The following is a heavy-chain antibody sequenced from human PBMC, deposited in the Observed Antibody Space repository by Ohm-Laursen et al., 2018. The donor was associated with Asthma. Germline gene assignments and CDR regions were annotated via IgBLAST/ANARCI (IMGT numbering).Heavy chain of an antibody. J-gene: IGHJ4*02. CDR1: GFTFSSYA. D-gene: IGHD3-22*01. CDR3: ANGYYDAGYFDY. V-gene: IGHV3-23*01. CDR2: ISGSGGST. Sequence: SLRLSCSAPGFTFSSYAMSWVRQAPGKGLEWVSAISGSGGSTYYADSVKGRFTISRDNSKNTLYLQMNSLRAEDTAVYYCANGYYDAGYFDYWGQGTLVTVSS.